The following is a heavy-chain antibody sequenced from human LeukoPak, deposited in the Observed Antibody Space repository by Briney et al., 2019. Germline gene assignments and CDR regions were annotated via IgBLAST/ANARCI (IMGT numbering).Heavy chain of an antibody. CDR3: ARGYCSGDCFTLFDY. CDR2: INPNSGGT. J-gene: IGHJ4*02. V-gene: IGHV1-2*02. D-gene: IGHD2-21*02. CDR1: GYMFTGYY. Sequence: GASVKVSCKASGYMFTGYYMHWVRQAPGQGLEWMGWINPNSGGTNYAQKFQGRVTMTRDTSISTAHMELSSLRSDDTAVYYCARGYCSGDCFTLFDYWGQGTLVTVSS.